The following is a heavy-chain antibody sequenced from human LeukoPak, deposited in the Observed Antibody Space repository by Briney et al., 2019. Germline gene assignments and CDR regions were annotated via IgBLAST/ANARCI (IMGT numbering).Heavy chain of an antibody. V-gene: IGHV3-20*04. D-gene: IGHD6-13*01. CDR1: GFIFDDYG. J-gene: IGHJ4*02. CDR3: ARVYLSQQLVPGLDY. CDR2: INWNGSIT. Sequence: PGGSLRLSCAASGFIFDDYGMSWVRQAPGKGLEWVSGINWNGSITGYADSVEGRFTISRDNAKNSLYLQMNSLRAEDTALYYCARVYLSQQLVPGLDYWGQGTLVTVSS.